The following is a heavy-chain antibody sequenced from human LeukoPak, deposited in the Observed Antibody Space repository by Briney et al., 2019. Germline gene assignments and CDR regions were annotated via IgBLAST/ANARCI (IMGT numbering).Heavy chain of an antibody. CDR3: AKAWGDYYDSSGYSNAFDI. J-gene: IGHJ3*02. V-gene: IGHV3-9*01. Sequence: GGSLRLSCAASGFTFDDYAMHWVRQAPGKGLEWVSGISWNSGSIGYADSVKGRFTISRDNAKNSPYLQMNSLRAEDTALYYCAKAWGDYYDSSGYSNAFDIWGQGTMVTVSS. CDR2: ISWNSGSI. CDR1: GFTFDDYA. D-gene: IGHD3-22*01.